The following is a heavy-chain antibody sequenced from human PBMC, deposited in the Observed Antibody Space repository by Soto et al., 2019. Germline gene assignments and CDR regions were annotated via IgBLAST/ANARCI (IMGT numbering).Heavy chain of an antibody. CDR2: ISYDGSNE. Sequence: QVQLVESGGGVVQPGRSLRLSCAASGFTFSSYGMHWVRQAPGKGLEWVAVISYDGSNEYYADSVKGRFTISRDNSKNTLYLQMNSLRAEDTAVYYCAKDPYYYDSSGYYKGYFDYWGQGTLVTVSS. CDR3: AKDPYYYDSSGYYKGYFDY. D-gene: IGHD3-22*01. V-gene: IGHV3-30*18. J-gene: IGHJ4*02. CDR1: GFTFSSYG.